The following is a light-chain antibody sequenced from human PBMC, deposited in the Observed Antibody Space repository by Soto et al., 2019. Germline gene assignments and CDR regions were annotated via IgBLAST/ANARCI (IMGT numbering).Light chain of an antibody. CDR3: AGWDDSLSGYV. CDR2: RNN. Sequence: QSVLTQPPSASGIPGQRVTISCSGSNSNIGGNNVYWYQQLPGTAPKLLIYRNNQRPSGVPARFSGSKSGTSASLAISGLRSEDEADYYCAGWDDSLSGYVFGSGTKVTVL. J-gene: IGLJ1*01. V-gene: IGLV1-47*01. CDR1: NSNIGGNN.